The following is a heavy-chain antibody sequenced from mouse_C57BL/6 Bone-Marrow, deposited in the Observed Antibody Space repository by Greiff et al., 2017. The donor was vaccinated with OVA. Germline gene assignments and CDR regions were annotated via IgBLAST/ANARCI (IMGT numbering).Heavy chain of an antibody. CDR2: INPSSGYT. CDR1: GYTFTSYT. V-gene: IGHV1-4*01. J-gene: IGHJ2*01. CDR3: AKTFYFDY. Sequence: QVQLQQSGAELARPGASVKMSCKASGYTFTSYTMHWVKQRPGQGLEWIGYINPSSGYTKYNQKFKDKATLNADKSSSTAYMQLSSLTSEDSAVYYCAKTFYFDYWGQGTTLTVSS.